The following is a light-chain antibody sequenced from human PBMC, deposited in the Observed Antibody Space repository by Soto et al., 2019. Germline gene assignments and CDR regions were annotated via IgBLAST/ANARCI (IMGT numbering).Light chain of an antibody. CDR1: HIGGKT. CDR3: QVWDSDGDHVV. CDR2: YDS. Sequence: SYELTQHSAVSVAPGQKAKITCGGNHIGGKTVHWSQQKSGQAPVLVMYYDSHRPSGIPDRFSGSNSDNTATLTISRVESRDEADYYCQVWDSDGDHVVFGGGSKLTVL. J-gene: IGLJ2*01. V-gene: IGLV3-21*04.